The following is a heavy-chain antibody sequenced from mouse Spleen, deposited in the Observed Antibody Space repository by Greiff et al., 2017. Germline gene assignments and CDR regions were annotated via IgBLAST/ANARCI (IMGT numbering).Heavy chain of an antibody. D-gene: IGHD1-1*01. V-gene: IGHV1-52*01. CDR1: GYTFTSYW. Sequence: QVQLQQPGAELVRPGSSVKLSCKASGYTFTSYWMHWVKQRPIQGLEWIGNIDPSDSETHYNQKFKDKATLTVDKSSSTAYMQLSSLTSEDSAVYYCARSLHYYGSSSWFAYWGQGTLVTVSA. CDR3: ARSLHYYGSSSWFAY. CDR2: IDPSDSET. J-gene: IGHJ3*01.